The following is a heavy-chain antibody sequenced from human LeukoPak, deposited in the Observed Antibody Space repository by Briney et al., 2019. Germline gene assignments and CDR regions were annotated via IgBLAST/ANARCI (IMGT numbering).Heavy chain of an antibody. CDR1: GFTFSNYA. J-gene: IGHJ3*01. D-gene: IGHD4-17*01. V-gene: IGHV3-23*01. CDR2: INSGGAP. CDR3: ARDPNGDYIGAFEF. Sequence: PGGSLRLSCAASGFTFSNYAVMWVRQAPGQGLEWVSAINSGGAPRYANSAKGRFTISRDNSKNMLYLQMNSLRAEDTAQYFCARDPNGDYIGAFEFWGQGTGVTVSS.